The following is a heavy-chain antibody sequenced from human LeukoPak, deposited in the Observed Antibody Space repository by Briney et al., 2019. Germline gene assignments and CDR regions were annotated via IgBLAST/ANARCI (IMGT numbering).Heavy chain of an antibody. Sequence: PGGSLRLSCAASGFTFSDYYMSWIRQAPGKGLEWASYISSSGSTIYYADSVKGRFTISRDNAKNSLYLQMNSLRAEDTAVYYCAREGPIPTYCGGDCYSDAFDIWGQGTMVTVSS. CDR3: AREGPIPTYCGGDCYSDAFDI. J-gene: IGHJ3*02. CDR2: ISSSGSTI. V-gene: IGHV3-11*01. CDR1: GFTFSDYY. D-gene: IGHD2-21*02.